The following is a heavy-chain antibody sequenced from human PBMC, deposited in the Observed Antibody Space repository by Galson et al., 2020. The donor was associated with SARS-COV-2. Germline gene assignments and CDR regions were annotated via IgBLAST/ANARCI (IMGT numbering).Heavy chain of an antibody. CDR3: ARDGEGRLRAATDY. D-gene: IGHD5-12*01. J-gene: IGHJ4*02. CDR2: IYPTGTT. CDR1: GGSISSGDYY. Sequence: TLSLTCIFSGGSISSGDYYWSWIRQPAGKGLEWIGHIYPTGTTNYNPSLKSRITISIDTSNNQFNLRLTSVTAADTAVYYCARDGEGRLRAATDYWGQGTLVTVSS. V-gene: IGHV4-61*09.